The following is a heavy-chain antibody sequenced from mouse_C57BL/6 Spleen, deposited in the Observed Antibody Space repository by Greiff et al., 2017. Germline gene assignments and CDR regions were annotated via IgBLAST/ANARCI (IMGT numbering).Heavy chain of an antibody. D-gene: IGHD2-4*01. CDR1: GFTFSSYA. CDR2: ISDGGSYT. V-gene: IGHV5-4*01. CDR3: ARDGGLPAWFAY. Sequence: EVQVVESGGGLVKPGGSLKLSCAASGFTFSSYAMSWVRQTPEKRLEWVATISDGGSYTYYPDNVKGRFTISRDNAKNNLYLQRSHLKSEDTAMYYCARDGGLPAWFAYWGQGTLVTVSA. J-gene: IGHJ3*01.